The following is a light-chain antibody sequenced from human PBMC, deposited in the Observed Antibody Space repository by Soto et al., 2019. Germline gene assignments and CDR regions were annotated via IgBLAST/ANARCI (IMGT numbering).Light chain of an antibody. V-gene: IGKV1-5*01. CDR3: QQYKSYSYT. CDR1: ESISNW. Sequence: DIQMTQSPSILSASVGDRVAITCRASESISNWLAWYQQKPGKAPKVLLYDASRLQSGVPERFSGSGSGTEFTLTISSLQADDVATYYCQQYKSYSYTFGQGTNLEI. CDR2: DAS. J-gene: IGKJ2*01.